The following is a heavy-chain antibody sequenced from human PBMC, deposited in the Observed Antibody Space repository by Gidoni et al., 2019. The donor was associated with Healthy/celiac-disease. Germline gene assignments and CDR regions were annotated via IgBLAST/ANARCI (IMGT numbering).Heavy chain of an antibody. CDR2: IIPIFGTA. CDR1: GGTFSSYA. D-gene: IGHD3-22*01. V-gene: IGHV1-69*01. Sequence: QVQLVQSGSEVKKPGSSVQVSCKHSGGTFSSYAISWARQAPGQGLGWMGGIIPIFGTANYAQKFQGRVTITADESTSTAYMELSSLRSEDTAVYYCARRDYYDSSGPFRYWGQGTLVTVSS. J-gene: IGHJ4*02. CDR3: ARRDYYDSSGPFRY.